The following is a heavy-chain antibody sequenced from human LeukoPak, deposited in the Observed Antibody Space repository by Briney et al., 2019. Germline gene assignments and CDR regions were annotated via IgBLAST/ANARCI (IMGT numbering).Heavy chain of an antibody. J-gene: IGHJ4*02. CDR1: GFTFSDYS. D-gene: IGHD2-2*01. CDR2: ISDDSNYI. Sequence: GSLRLSCAASGFTFSDYSMNWVRQAPGKGLEWVSSISDDSNYIYYADSVKGRFTISRDNAKNSLYLQMNSLRAEDTAVYYCANHLACGSTSCPSFDYWGQGTLVTVPS. CDR3: ANHLACGSTSCPSFDY. V-gene: IGHV3-21*01.